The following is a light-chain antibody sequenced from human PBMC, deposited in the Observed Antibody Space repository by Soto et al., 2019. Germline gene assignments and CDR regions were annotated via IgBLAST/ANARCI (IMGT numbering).Light chain of an antibody. CDR2: DAS. CDR3: QQYNSYWT. J-gene: IGKJ1*01. CDR1: QSISSW. Sequence: DIQMTQSPSTLSASVGDRVTITCRASQSISSWLAWYQQKPGKAPKLLIYDASSLESGVPSRFSGSGSGTEFTLTISSLQRDDFATYYCQQYNSYWTFGQGTQVDIK. V-gene: IGKV1-5*01.